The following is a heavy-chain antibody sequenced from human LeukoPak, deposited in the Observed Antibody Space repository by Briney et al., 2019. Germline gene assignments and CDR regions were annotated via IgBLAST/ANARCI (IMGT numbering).Heavy chain of an antibody. CDR3: ARAKPKNMVRGLIMRRESRYYFDY. CDR1: GFTFSSYA. Sequence: GGSLRLSCAASGFTFSSYAMSWVRQAPGKGLEWVSAISGSGSSTYYAGSVKGRFTISRDNSKNTLFLQMNSLRAEDTAVYYCARAKPKNMVRGLIMRRESRYYFDYWGQGTLVSVSS. D-gene: IGHD3-10*01. CDR2: ISGSGSST. V-gene: IGHV3-23*01. J-gene: IGHJ4*02.